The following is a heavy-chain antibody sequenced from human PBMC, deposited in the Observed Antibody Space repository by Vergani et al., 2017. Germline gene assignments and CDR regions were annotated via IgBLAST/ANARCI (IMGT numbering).Heavy chain of an antibody. Sequence: EVQLLESGGGLVQPGGSLRLSCAASGFTFSSYAMSWVRQVTGKGLEWVSGISGSGGNTYYANSVKGRFTISRDNSKNTLYLQMNSLRADDTAVYYCAKGVYCSSTSCYEGRGYYYGMGVWGQGTTVTFSS. J-gene: IGHJ6*02. CDR2: ISGSGGNT. D-gene: IGHD2-2*01. CDR3: AKGVYCSSTSCYEGRGYYYGMGV. V-gene: IGHV3-23*01. CDR1: GFTFSSYA.